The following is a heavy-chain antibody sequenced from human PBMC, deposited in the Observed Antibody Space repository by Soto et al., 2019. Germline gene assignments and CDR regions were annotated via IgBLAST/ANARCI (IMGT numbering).Heavy chain of an antibody. CDR3: AKYCYSSGWHFDY. D-gene: IGHD6-19*01. CDR2: ITGSGDST. V-gene: IGHV3-23*01. CDR1: GFTFSTYA. Sequence: GGSLRLSCAASGFTFSTYAMSWVRQAPGKGLEWVSAITGSGDSTYYADSVEGRFTISRDNSKNTLYLQMNSLRAEDTAVYYGAKYCYSSGWHFDYWGQGTLVTVSS. J-gene: IGHJ4*02.